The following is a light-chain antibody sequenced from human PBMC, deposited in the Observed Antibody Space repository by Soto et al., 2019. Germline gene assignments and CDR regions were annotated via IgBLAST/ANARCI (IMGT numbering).Light chain of an antibody. CDR2: DAS. Sequence: DIQMTQSPSSLSASVGDRVTITCQASQDISNYLNWYQQKPGKAPKLLIYDASNLETGVPSRFSGSGSGTDFTFTIRSLQPEDIATYYCPQYDNLPFTFGGGTKVEIK. CDR1: QDISNY. CDR3: PQYDNLPFT. V-gene: IGKV1-33*01. J-gene: IGKJ4*01.